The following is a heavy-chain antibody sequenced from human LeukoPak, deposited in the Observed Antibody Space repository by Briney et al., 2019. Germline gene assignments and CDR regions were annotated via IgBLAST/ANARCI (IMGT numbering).Heavy chain of an antibody. J-gene: IGHJ3*02. CDR3: ASHLTARGSLNAFDI. CDR1: GGSISSSSYY. CDR2: IYYSGST. V-gene: IGHV4-61*01. D-gene: IGHD1-26*01. Sequence: PSETLSLTCTVSGGSISSSSYYWSWIRQPPGKGLEWIGYIYYSGSTNYNPSLKSRVTTSVDTSKNQFSLKLSSVTAADTAVYYCASHLTARGSLNAFDIWGQGTMVTVSS.